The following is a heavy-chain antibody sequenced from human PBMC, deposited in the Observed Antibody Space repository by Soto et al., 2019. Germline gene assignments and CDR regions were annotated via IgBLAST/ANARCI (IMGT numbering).Heavy chain of an antibody. D-gene: IGHD4-17*01. CDR1: GGSISSGGYY. Sequence: QVQLQESGPGLVKPSQTLSLTCTVSGGSISSGGYYWSWIRPHPGKGLEWVGYIYYSGSTYYNPSLESRVTISVDTCKNQCSLKLSSVTAADTAVYYCARRHGGLITTLTRYYFDYWGQGTLVTVS. CDR2: IYYSGST. CDR3: ARRHGGLITTLTRYYFDY. J-gene: IGHJ4*02. V-gene: IGHV4-31*03.